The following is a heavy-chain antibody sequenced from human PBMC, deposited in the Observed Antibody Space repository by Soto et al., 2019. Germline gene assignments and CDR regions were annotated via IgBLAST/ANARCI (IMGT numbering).Heavy chain of an antibody. D-gene: IGHD6-19*01. CDR2: INPNSGGT. Sequence: QVQLVQSGAEVKKPGASVKVSCKASGYTFTGYYMHWVRQAPGQGLEWMGWINPNSGGTNYAQKFQGRVTMTRDKSISTAYMELSRLKSDDTAVYYCARDPSSGWYGRWFDPWGQGTLVTVSS. V-gene: IGHV1-2*02. CDR1: GYTFTGYY. J-gene: IGHJ5*02. CDR3: ARDPSSGWYGRWFDP.